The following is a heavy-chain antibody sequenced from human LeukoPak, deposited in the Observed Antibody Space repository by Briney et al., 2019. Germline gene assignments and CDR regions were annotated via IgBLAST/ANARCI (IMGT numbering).Heavy chain of an antibody. CDR2: ISSSGSTI. V-gene: IGHV3-48*01. CDR1: GFTFSSYT. CDR3: AKDRIRIGLVDY. D-gene: IGHD2-15*01. Sequence: GGSLRLSCAASGFTFSSYTMNWVRQAPGKGLEWLSYISSSGSTIYYADSVKGRFTISRDNAKNSLYLQMNSLRAEDTAVYYCAKDRIRIGLVDYWGQGTLVTVSS. J-gene: IGHJ4*02.